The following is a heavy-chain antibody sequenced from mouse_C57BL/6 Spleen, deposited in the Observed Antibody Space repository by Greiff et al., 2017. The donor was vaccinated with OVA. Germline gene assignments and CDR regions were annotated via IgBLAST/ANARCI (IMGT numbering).Heavy chain of an antibody. CDR2: ISGGGGNT. CDR1: GFTFSSYT. Sequence: EVQGVESGGGLVKPGGSLKLSCAASGFTFSSYTMSWVRQTPEKRLEWVATISGGGGNTYYPDSVKGRFTISRDNAKNTLYLQMSSLRSEDTALYYCARGSYDYDGYAMDYWGQGTSVTVSS. V-gene: IGHV5-9*01. CDR3: ARGSYDYDGYAMDY. J-gene: IGHJ4*01. D-gene: IGHD2-4*01.